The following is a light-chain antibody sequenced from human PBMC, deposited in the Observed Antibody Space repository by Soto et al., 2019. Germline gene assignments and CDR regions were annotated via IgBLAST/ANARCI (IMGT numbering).Light chain of an antibody. CDR2: GAS. Sequence: EIVLRQSPATLSLSPGERAILSCRASESIRTFLAWYQQKPGHAPRLLIYGASNRATGIPARFSGSGSGADFALTISNLKPEDSVVYYCQQRGNWPPYTFGQGTKLEIK. J-gene: IGKJ2*01. CDR1: ESIRTF. V-gene: IGKV3-11*01. CDR3: QQRGNWPPYT.